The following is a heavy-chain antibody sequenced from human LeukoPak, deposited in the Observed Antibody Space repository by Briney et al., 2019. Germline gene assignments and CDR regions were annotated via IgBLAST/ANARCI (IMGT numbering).Heavy chain of an antibody. Sequence: SVKVSCKASGGTFSSYAISWVRQAPGQGLEWMGGSIPIFGTANYAQKFQGRVTITADESTSTAYMELSSLRSEDTAVYYCARDQGYCSGGSCYLDYWGQGTLVTVSS. CDR3: ARDQGYCSGGSCYLDY. CDR1: GGTFSSYA. J-gene: IGHJ4*02. CDR2: SIPIFGTA. D-gene: IGHD2-15*01. V-gene: IGHV1-69*13.